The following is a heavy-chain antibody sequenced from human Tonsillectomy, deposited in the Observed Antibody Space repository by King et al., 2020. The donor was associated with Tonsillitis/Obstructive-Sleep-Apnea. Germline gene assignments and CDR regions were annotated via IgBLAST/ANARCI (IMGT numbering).Heavy chain of an antibody. D-gene: IGHD5-12*01. CDR3: ARETLRGYSGYGLGSQFDY. CDR1: GYTFTSYG. CDR2: ISAYNGNR. V-gene: IGHV1-18*01. Sequence: VQLVESGAEVKKPGASVKVSCKASGYTFTSYGISWVRQAPGQGLEWMGWISAYNGNRNYAQKFQGRVTMTTDTSTSTAYMELRSLRSDDTAVYYCARETLRGYSGYGLGSQFDYWGQGTLVTVAS. J-gene: IGHJ4*02.